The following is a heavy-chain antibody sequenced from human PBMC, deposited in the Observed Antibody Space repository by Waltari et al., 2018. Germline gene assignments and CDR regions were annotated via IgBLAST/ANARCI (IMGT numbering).Heavy chain of an antibody. J-gene: IGHJ5*02. CDR3: ARAVRYDYVWGSYRQGWFDP. Sequence: QVQLQESGPGLVKPSETLSLTCTVSGGSISSYYWSWIRQPPGKGLEWIGYIYTSGSTNNNPSLKGRVTISGDTSKNQCSLKLSSVTAADTAVYYWARAVRYDYVWGSYRQGWFDPWGQGTLVTVSS. D-gene: IGHD3-16*02. V-gene: IGHV4-4*09. CDR2: IYTSGST. CDR1: GGSISSYY.